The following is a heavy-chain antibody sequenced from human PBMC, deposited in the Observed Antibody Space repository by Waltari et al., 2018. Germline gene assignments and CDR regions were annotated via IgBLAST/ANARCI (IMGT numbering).Heavy chain of an antibody. J-gene: IGHJ6*03. V-gene: IGHV1-69*12. CDR2: IIPILGTA. Sequence: QVQLVQSGAEVKKPGSSVTVSCKASGGTFSSYAISWVRPAPGQGLEWMGGIIPILGTANYAQKVQGRVTITADESTSTAYMELSSLRSEDTAVYYCAKITSKTAAGDYMDVWGKGTTVTVSS. D-gene: IGHD6-13*01. CDR1: GGTFSSYA. CDR3: AKITSKTAAGDYMDV.